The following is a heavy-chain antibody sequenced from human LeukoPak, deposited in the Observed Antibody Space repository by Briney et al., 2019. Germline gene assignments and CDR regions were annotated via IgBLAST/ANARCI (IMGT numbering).Heavy chain of an antibody. Sequence: PGGSLRLSCAASGFHFSCRAVSSVRQAPGKGLEWVSAIRGSGGPTYYVHSVEGRFTIYRDNTKDTLYLKMNGLEVGDTAVYYCAIGGTTWPIATDAFDIWGQGTMVTVSS. CDR3: AIGGTTWPIATDAFDI. V-gene: IGHV3-23*01. CDR2: IRGSGGPT. D-gene: IGHD1-7*01. CDR1: GFHFSCRA. J-gene: IGHJ3*02.